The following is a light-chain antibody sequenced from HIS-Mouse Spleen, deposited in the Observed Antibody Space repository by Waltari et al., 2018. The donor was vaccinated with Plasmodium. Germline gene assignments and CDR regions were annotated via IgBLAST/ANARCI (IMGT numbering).Light chain of an antibody. J-gene: IGLJ2*01. CDR2: DVS. Sequence: QSALTQPRSVSGSPGQSVTISCTGTSCDVGGYNYVPWYQQHPGKAPKLMIYDVSKRPSGVPDRFSGSKSGNTASLTISGLQAEDEADYYCCSYAGSYTLVFGGGTKLTVL. CDR1: SCDVGGYNY. V-gene: IGLV2-11*01. CDR3: CSYAGSYTLV.